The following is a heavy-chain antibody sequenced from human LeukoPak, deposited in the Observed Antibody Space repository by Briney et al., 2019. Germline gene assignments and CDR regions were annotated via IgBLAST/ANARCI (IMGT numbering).Heavy chain of an antibody. CDR1: GFTFSSYA. Sequence: GRSLRLSCAASGFTFSSYAMHWVRQAPGKGLEWVAVISYDGSNKYYADSVKGRFTISRDNSKNTLYLQMNSLRAEDTAVYYCARANTSHCYTSWGQGTLVTVSS. D-gene: IGHD2-2*02. J-gene: IGHJ4*02. CDR2: ISYDGSNK. CDR3: ARANTSHCYTS. V-gene: IGHV3-30*14.